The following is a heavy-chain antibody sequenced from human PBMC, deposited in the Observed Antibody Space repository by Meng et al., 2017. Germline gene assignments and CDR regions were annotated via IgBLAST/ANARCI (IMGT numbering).Heavy chain of an antibody. CDR2: ISYDGSNK. CDR1: GFTFSSYA. J-gene: IGHJ4*02. D-gene: IGHD5-24*01. V-gene: IGHV3-30*01. Sequence: GGSLRLSCAASGFTFSSYAMHWVRQAPGKGLEWVAVISYDGSNKYYADSVKGRFTISRDNSKNTLYLQMNSLRAEDTAVYYCARAVGWLHPNFDYWGQGTLVTVPS. CDR3: ARAVGWLHPNFDY.